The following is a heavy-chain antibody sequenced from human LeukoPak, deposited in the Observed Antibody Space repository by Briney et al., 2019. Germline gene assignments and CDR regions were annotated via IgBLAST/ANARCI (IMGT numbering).Heavy chain of an antibody. CDR1: GFTFGDYA. CDR3: AKDSVTMIVVVPDAFDI. J-gene: IGHJ3*02. D-gene: IGHD3-22*01. V-gene: IGHV3-49*04. CDR2: IRSKAYGGTT. Sequence: GGSLRLSCTASGFTFGDYAMSWVRQAPGKGLGWVGFIRSKAYGGTTEYAASVKGRFTISRDDSKSIAYLQMNSLRAEDTAVYYCAKDSVTMIVVVPDAFDIWGQGTMVTVSS.